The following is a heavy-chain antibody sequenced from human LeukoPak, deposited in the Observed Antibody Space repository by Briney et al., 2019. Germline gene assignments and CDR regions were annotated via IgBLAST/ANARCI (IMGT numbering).Heavy chain of an antibody. V-gene: IGHV4-59*11. CDR3: ARGVVVVPVAMSYYYMDV. Sequence: PSETLSLTCTVSGGSISSHYWSWIRQPPGKGLEWIGYIYYSGSTNYNPSLKSRVTISIDTSKNQFSLKLSSVTAADTAVYYCARGVVVVPVAMSYYYMDVWGKGTTVTVSS. J-gene: IGHJ6*03. CDR1: GGSISSHY. D-gene: IGHD2-2*01. CDR2: IYYSGST.